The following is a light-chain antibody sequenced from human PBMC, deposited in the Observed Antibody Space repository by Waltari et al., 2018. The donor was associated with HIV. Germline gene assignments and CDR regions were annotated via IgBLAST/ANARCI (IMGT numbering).Light chain of an antibody. CDR2: DVS. Sequence: QSALTQPAPVSGSPGQAITISCTGTSSDVGGYNYVSWYQQHPGKAPKLMIYDVSNRPSGVSNRFSGSKSGNTASLTISGLQAEDEADYYCSSYRSSSTWVFGGGTKLTV. J-gene: IGLJ3*02. CDR3: SSYRSSSTWV. CDR1: SSDVGGYNY. V-gene: IGLV2-14*03.